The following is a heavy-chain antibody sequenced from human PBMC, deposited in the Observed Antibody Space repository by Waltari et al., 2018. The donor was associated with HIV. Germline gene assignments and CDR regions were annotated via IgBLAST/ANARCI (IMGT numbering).Heavy chain of an antibody. V-gene: IGHV3-23*01. CDR1: GFTFGSYA. CDR2: IAPTGDKT. J-gene: IGHJ3*02. CDR3: AKGPNYYASSGVAFDI. D-gene: IGHD3-22*01. Sequence: EVQLLESGGGLVQPGESLTLSCAASGFTFGSYAMSWVRQAPGKGLEWVSTIAPTGDKTYYAESVEGRFTISRDNSKNTLYLQSNSLRPDDTALYSCAKGPNYYASSGVAFDIWGHGTMVTVSS.